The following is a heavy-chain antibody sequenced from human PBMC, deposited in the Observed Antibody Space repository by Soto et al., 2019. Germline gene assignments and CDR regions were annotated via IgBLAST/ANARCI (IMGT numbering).Heavy chain of an antibody. J-gene: IGHJ4*02. D-gene: IGHD6-13*01. V-gene: IGHV3-23*01. CDR2: ISGSGGST. CDR1: GFTFSRSA. CDR3: AKDQDDSSWPIDY. Sequence: GGSLRLSCAASGFTFSRSAMSWVRQAPGKGLEWVSAISGSGGSTYYADSVKGRFTISRDNSKNTLYLQMNSLRAEDTAVYYCAKDQDDSSWPIDYWGQGTLVTVSS.